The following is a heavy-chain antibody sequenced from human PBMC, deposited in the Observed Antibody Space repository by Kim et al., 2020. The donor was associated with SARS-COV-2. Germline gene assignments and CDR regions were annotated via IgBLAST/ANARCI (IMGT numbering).Heavy chain of an antibody. D-gene: IGHD5-18*01. Sequence: SETLSLTCAVYGGSFSGYYWSWIRQPPGKGLEWIGEINHSGSTNYNPSLKSRVTISVDTSKNQFSLKLSSVTAADTAVYYCARGRLSPLQLWFVLDFQYGMDVWGQGTTVTVSS. CDR1: GGSFSGYY. CDR2: INHSGST. V-gene: IGHV4-34*01. J-gene: IGHJ6*02. CDR3: ARGRLSPLQLWFVLDFQYGMDV.